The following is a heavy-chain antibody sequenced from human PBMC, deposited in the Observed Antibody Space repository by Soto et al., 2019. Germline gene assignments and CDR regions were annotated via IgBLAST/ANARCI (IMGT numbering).Heavy chain of an antibody. J-gene: IGHJ4*02. CDR3: ASREVTGTTVY. CDR2: INHSGST. Sequence: ETLSLTCAVYGGSFSGYYWSWIRQPPGKGLEWIGEINHSGSTNYNPSLKSRVTISVDTSKNQFSLKLSSVTAADTAVYYCASREVTGTTVYWGQGTLVTVSS. D-gene: IGHD1-7*01. V-gene: IGHV4-34*01. CDR1: GGSFSGYY.